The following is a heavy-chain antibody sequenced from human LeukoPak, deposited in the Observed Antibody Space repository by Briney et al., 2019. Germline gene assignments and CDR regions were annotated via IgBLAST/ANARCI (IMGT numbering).Heavy chain of an antibody. Sequence: SETLSLTCAVYGGSFSGYYWSWIRQPPGKGLEWIGEINHSGSTNYNPSLKSRVTISVDTSKNQFSLKLSSVTAADTAVYYCARGKTGYYYYYYYMDVWGKGTTVTVSS. V-gene: IGHV4-34*01. D-gene: IGHD7-27*01. CDR3: ARGKTGYYYYYYYMDV. CDR1: GGSFSGYY. J-gene: IGHJ6*03. CDR2: INHSGST.